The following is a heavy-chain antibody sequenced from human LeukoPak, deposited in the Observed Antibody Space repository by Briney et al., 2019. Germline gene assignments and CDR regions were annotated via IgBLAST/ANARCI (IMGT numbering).Heavy chain of an antibody. D-gene: IGHD2-2*01. CDR1: GYSISSGYY. CDR3: ARHIRGYCSSTSCGLDY. Sequence: SETLSLTCAVSGYSISSGYYWGWIRQPPGKGLECIGSIYDSGSTYYNPSLKSRVTISVDTSKNQFSLKLSSVTAADTAVYYCARHIRGYCSSTSCGLDYWGQGTLVTVSS. CDR2: IYDSGST. J-gene: IGHJ4*02. V-gene: IGHV4-38-2*01.